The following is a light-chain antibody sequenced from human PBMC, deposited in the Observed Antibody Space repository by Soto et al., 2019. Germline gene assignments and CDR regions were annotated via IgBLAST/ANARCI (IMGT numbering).Light chain of an antibody. Sequence: QSVLTQPPSVSGAPGQRVTISCTGSSSNIGAGYDVHWYQQLPGTAPKLLIYANSNRPSGVPDRFSGSKSGTSASLAITGLQADDDADYYCQSYDSSLSGSVFGGGTQLTVL. CDR3: QSYDSSLSGSV. V-gene: IGLV1-40*01. J-gene: IGLJ2*01. CDR1: SSNIGAGYD. CDR2: ANS.